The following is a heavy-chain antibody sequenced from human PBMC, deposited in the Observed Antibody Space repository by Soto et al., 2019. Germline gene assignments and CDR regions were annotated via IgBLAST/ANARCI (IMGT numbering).Heavy chain of an antibody. J-gene: IGHJ5*01. V-gene: IGHV4-30-4*01. CDR1: GDSISSVDYF. D-gene: IGHD2-15*01. Sequence: SETLSLTCSVSGDSISSVDYFWAWIRQPPGQALEYIGYIYKSATTYYNPSFESRVAISLDASKSQFSLNVTSVTAADTAVYFCARGRYCLTGRCFPNWFDSWGQGTLVTVSS. CDR3: ARGRYCLTGRCFPNWFDS. CDR2: IYKSATT.